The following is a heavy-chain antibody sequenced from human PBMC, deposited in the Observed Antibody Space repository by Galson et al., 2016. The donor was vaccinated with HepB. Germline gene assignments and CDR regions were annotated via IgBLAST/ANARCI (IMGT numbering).Heavy chain of an antibody. CDR1: GFSFSDYG. CDR2: IWHDGGNK. D-gene: IGHD3-22*01. CDR3: ARGTTYDTSGPDY. J-gene: IGHJ4*02. Sequence: SLRLSCAASGFSFSDYGMHWVRQAPGKGLIWVAAIWHDGGNKYYGDSVRGRFTVSRDNSKNMLYLLMSSLRVEDTAVYYCARGTTYDTSGPDYWGRGTLVRVSS. V-gene: IGHV3-33*01.